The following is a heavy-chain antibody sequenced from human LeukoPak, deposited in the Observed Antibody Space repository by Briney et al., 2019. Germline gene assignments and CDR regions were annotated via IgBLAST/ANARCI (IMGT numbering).Heavy chain of an antibody. Sequence: PGGSLRLSCAASGFTFSSYAMHWVRQAPGKGLEYVSAISSNGGSTYYANSVKGRFTISRDNSKNTLYPQMGSLRAEDMAVYYCARERVGFLEWFESMDVWGQGTTVTVSS. J-gene: IGHJ6*02. D-gene: IGHD3-3*01. CDR3: ARERVGFLEWFESMDV. CDR1: GFTFSSYA. CDR2: ISSNGGST. V-gene: IGHV3-64*01.